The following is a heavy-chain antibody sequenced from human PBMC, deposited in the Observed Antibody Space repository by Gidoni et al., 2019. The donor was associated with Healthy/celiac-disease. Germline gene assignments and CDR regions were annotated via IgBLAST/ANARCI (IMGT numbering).Heavy chain of an antibody. V-gene: IGHV3-23*01. Sequence: EVQLLESGGGLVQPGGSLRLSCAASGFTFSSYAMSGVRQAPGKGLEWVSAISGSGGSTYYADSVKGRFTISRDNSKNTLYLQMNSLRAEDTAVYYCAKGLRDYYEPLDAFDIWGQGTMVTVSS. CDR3: AKGLRDYYEPLDAFDI. J-gene: IGHJ3*02. CDR1: GFTFSSYA. D-gene: IGHD3-22*01. CDR2: ISGSGGST.